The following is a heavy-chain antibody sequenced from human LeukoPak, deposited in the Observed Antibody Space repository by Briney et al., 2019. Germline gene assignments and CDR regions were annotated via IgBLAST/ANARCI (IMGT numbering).Heavy chain of an antibody. V-gene: IGHV1-24*01. D-gene: IGHD1-14*01. CDR2: FDPEDGET. Sequence: ETGGSLRLSCAASGFTFSNYGLHWVRQAPGKGLEWTGGFDPEDGETIYAQKFQGRVTMTGDTSTDTAYMELSSLRSEDTAVYYCATEPVSNRHYYYYGMDVWGQGTTVTVSS. CDR1: GFTFSNYG. CDR3: ATEPVSNRHYYYYGMDV. J-gene: IGHJ6*02.